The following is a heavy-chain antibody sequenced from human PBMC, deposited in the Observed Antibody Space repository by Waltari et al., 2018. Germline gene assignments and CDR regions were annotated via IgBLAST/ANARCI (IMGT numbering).Heavy chain of an antibody. D-gene: IGHD6-6*01. J-gene: IGHJ6*02. CDR3: AKDEGARLAPTFGMDA. CDR1: GFPFSTST. CDR2: MTASGLM. V-gene: IGHV3-23*04. Sequence: EMQLVESGGGLVQPGGSLRLSCAASGFPFSTSTMNWVRQTPGKGMEWVAVMTASGLMDYGNSVKGRFIISRDNSKNTLYFEMYRLRVEDTARYYCAKDEGARLAPTFGMDAWGQGTTVIVSS.